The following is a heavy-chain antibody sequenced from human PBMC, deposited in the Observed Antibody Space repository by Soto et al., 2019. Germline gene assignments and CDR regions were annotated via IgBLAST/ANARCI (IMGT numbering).Heavy chain of an antibody. J-gene: IGHJ6*03. D-gene: IGHD2-15*01. CDR2: ISSSGSAI. V-gene: IGHV3-11*01. CDR3: ARLRDYCSGGSCYSGYYYYMDV. Sequence: ESGGGLVKPGGSLRLSCAASGFTFSDCYMAWIRQAPGKGLEWVSYISSSGSAIYDADSVKGRFTISRDNAKNSLYLQMNSLRAEDTAIYYCARLRDYCSGGSCYSGYYYYMDVWGKGTTVTVSS. CDR1: GFTFSDCY.